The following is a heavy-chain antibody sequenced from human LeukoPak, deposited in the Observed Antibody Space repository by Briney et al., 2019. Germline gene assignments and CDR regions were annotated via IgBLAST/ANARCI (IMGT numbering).Heavy chain of an antibody. D-gene: IGHD3-10*02. CDR2: ISSSGSTI. CDR3: AELGITMIGGV. CDR1: GFTFSDYY. V-gene: IGHV3-11*04. J-gene: IGHJ6*04. Sequence: GGALRLSRAASGFTFSDYYMSWIRQAPGKGLEWVSYISSSGSTIYYADSVKGRFTISRDNAKNSLYLQMISLRAEDTAVYYCAELGITMIGGVWGKGTTVTISS.